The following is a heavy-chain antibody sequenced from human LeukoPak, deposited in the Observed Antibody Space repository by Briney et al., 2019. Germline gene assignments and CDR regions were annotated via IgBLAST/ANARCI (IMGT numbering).Heavy chain of an antibody. CDR1: GGSVSSGSYY. V-gene: IGHV4-61*01. Sequence: SETLSLTCTVSGGSVSSGSYYWRWIRQPPGTGLEWIGYIYYSGSTNYNPSLKSRVTISVDTSKNQFSLKLSSVTAADTAVYYCAINGDYFDYWGQGTLVTVSS. CDR3: AINGDYFDY. CDR2: IYYSGST. D-gene: IGHD4-17*01. J-gene: IGHJ4*02.